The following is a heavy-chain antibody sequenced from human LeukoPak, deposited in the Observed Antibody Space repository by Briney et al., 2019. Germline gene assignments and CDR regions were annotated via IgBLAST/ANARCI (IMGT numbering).Heavy chain of an antibody. V-gene: IGHV4-34*01. CDR1: GGSFSGYY. J-gene: IGHJ4*02. D-gene: IGHD3-10*01. CDR3: ARASGITSLDY. CDR2: INHSGST. Sequence: SETLSLTCAVYGGSFSGYYWSWIRQPPGKGLESIGEINHSGSTNYNPSLKSRVTISVDTSKNQFSLKLSSVTAADTAVYYCARASGITSLDYWGQGTLVTVSS.